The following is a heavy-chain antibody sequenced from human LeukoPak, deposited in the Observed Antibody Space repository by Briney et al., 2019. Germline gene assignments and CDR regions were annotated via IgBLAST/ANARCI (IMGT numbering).Heavy chain of an antibody. J-gene: IGHJ1*01. CDR2: ISSSGSTI. V-gene: IGHV3-11*04. CDR1: GFTFSDYC. Sequence: GGSLRLSCAASGFTFSDYCMSWIRQAPGKGLEWVSYISSSGSTIYYADSVKGRFAISRDNAKNSLYLQMNSLRAEDTAVYYCARVGCGGDCYFLDREYFQHWGQGTLVTVSS. D-gene: IGHD2-21*01. CDR3: ARVGCGGDCYFLDREYFQH.